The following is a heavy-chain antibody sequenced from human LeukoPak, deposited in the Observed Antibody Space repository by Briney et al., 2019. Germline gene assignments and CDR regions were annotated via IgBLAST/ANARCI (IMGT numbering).Heavy chain of an antibody. CDR1: GGSISSYY. V-gene: IGHV4-59*08. CDR3: ARREWGYAVSV. J-gene: IGHJ6*04. CDR2: IYYSGST. D-gene: IGHD2-2*01. Sequence: SETLSLTCTVSGGSISSYYWSWIRQPPGKGLEWIGYIYYSGSTNHNPSLKSRVTISVDTSKNQFSLKLSSVTAADTAVFYCARREWGYAVSVWGKGTTVIVSS.